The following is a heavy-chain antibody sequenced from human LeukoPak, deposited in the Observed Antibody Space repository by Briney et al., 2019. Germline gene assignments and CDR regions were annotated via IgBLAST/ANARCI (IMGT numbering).Heavy chain of an antibody. Sequence: GASVKVSCKASGYTFTGYYMHWVRQAPGQGLEWMGWINPNSGGTNYAQKFQGRVTMTRDTSISTAYMELSRLRSDDTAVYYCARPRASGYDRFDYWGRGTLVTVSS. J-gene: IGHJ4*02. CDR3: ARPRASGYDRFDY. CDR1: GYTFTGYY. CDR2: INPNSGGT. V-gene: IGHV1-2*02. D-gene: IGHD5-12*01.